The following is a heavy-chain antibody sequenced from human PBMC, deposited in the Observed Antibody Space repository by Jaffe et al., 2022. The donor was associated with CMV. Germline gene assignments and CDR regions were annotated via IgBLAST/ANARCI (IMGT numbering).Heavy chain of an antibody. D-gene: IGHD6-13*01. CDR3: ARAQFTEYTSSWYYPQAKKYYYYHMDV. J-gene: IGHJ6*03. CDR2: INQRGST. CDR1: GGSFSGYY. V-gene: IGHV4-34*01. Sequence: QVQLQQWGAGLLKPSETLSLTCDVSGGSFSGYYWSWVRQPPGKGLEWIGEINQRGSTNYNPSLMGRVTMSVDTSKNEFSLNLNAVTAADTAVYYCARAQFTEYTSSWYYPQAKKYYYYHMDVWGKGTTVTVSS.